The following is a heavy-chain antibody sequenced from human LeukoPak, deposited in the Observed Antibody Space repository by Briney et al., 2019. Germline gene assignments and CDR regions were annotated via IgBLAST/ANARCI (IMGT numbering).Heavy chain of an antibody. CDR2: IKQDASET. CDR1: GFTFSSYW. J-gene: IGHJ3*02. CDR3: ARYGLGDTFDI. Sequence: PGGSLRLSCAASGFTFSSYWMSWVRQAPGKGLEWMACIKQDASETRYVDSVKGRFTILRDNTETSLFLHMNSLRAEDTAVYYCARYGLGDTFDIWGHGTVVTVSS. D-gene: IGHD4-17*01. V-gene: IGHV3-7*01.